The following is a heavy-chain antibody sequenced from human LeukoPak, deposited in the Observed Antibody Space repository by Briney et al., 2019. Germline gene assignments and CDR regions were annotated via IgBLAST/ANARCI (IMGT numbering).Heavy chain of an antibody. CDR1: GFTFSSYA. Sequence: GGSLRLSCAASGFTFSSYAMSWVRQAPGKGLEWVSAISGSGGSTYYADSVKGRFTISRDNSKNTLYLQMNSLRAEDTAVYYCAKARHVLLWFGELRVYFDYWGRGTLVTVSS. V-gene: IGHV3-23*01. J-gene: IGHJ4*02. D-gene: IGHD3-10*01. CDR2: ISGSGGST. CDR3: AKARHVLLWFGELRVYFDY.